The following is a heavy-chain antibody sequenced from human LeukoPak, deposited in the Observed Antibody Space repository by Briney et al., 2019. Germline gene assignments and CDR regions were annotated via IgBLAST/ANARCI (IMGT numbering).Heavy chain of an antibody. CDR2: VSDSSDV. V-gene: IGHV3-48*02. CDR1: GFTFSTYT. Sequence: GGSLRLSCAASGFTFSTYTMYWVRQAPGKGLEWVSPVSDSSDVHYSDSVKGRFTISRDNARNSLYLQMNSLRDEDTAVYYCARDLWAQKLPHRYFDYWGQGTLVTVSS. D-gene: IGHD6-13*01. J-gene: IGHJ4*02. CDR3: ARDLWAQKLPHRYFDY.